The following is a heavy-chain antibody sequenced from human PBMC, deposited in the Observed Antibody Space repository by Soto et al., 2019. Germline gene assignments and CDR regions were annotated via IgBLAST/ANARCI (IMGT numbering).Heavy chain of an antibody. D-gene: IGHD2-2*01. CDR3: ARGEYCTGTSCHGYGSGD. CDR1: GFTFSRYW. V-gene: IGHV3-74*01. CDR2: IYSDESST. J-gene: IGHJ4*02. Sequence: EVQLVESGGGLVQPGGSLRLSCAVSGFTFSRYWMHWVRQAPGKGMVWVSRIYSDESSTSYADSVKGRFTISRDNAKNTRYLQMNSLRAEDTAVYDWARGEYCTGTSCHGYGSGDWGQGTLVTVSS.